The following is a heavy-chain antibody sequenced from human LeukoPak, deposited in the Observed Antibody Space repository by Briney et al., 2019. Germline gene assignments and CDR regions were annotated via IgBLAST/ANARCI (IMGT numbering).Heavy chain of an antibody. CDR2: ISRYGDDT. V-gene: IGHV3-64*02. Sequence: PGGSLRPACATSGFPFINSAMHWVRQAPGKGLEYVASISRYGDDTYYADSVKDRFTISRDNSKNTLYLQMGNLRTDDIAVYYCARGGVWHQLAIEYWGQGTLVTVSS. CDR1: GFPFINSA. J-gene: IGHJ4*02. D-gene: IGHD3-10*01. CDR3: ARGGVWHQLAIEY.